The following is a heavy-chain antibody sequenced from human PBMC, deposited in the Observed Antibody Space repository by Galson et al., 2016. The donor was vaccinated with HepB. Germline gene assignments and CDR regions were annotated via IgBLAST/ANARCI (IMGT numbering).Heavy chain of an antibody. CDR2: IKPSGGNT. CDR1: GYTFNTYN. Sequence: SVKVSCKASGYTFNTYNMHWVRQAPGQGLEWMGIIKPSGGNTIYAQEFKDRITMTRDTSTSTVYMELISLRSEDTAVYYCARELDHSFYFDYWGQGTLLTVSS. V-gene: IGHV1-46*02. J-gene: IGHJ4*02. D-gene: IGHD1-14*01. CDR3: ARELDHSFYFDY.